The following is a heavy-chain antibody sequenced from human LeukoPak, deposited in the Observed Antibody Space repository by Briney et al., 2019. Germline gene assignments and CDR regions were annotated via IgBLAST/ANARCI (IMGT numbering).Heavy chain of an antibody. CDR3: ARLRITMIVVVTPDAFDI. Sequence: SGTLSLTCAVSGGSISSSNWWSWVRQPPGKGLEWIGEIYHSGSTNYNPSLKSRVTISVDTSKNQFSLKLSSVTAADTAVYYCARLRITMIVVVTPDAFDIWGQGTMVTVSS. D-gene: IGHD3-22*01. CDR1: GGSISSSNW. CDR2: IYHSGST. V-gene: IGHV4-4*02. J-gene: IGHJ3*02.